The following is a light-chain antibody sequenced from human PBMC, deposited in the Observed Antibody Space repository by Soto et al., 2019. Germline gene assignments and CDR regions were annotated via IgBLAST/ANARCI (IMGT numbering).Light chain of an antibody. CDR2: GVS. V-gene: IGKV3-15*01. J-gene: IGKJ2*01. Sequence: EIVMTQSPATLSVSPGERATLSCRASQSVSSKLAWFQQKPGQAPSLLIYGVSTRATGVPVRFSGSGSGTEFTLTVKSLQSEDFAVYYCQQYNNWPHTFGQGTKLEIK. CDR1: QSVSSK. CDR3: QQYNNWPHT.